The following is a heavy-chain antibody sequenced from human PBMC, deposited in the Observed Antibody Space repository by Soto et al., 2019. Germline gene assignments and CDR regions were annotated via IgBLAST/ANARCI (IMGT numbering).Heavy chain of an antibody. CDR1: GFTFTSSA. Sequence: QMQLVQSGPEVKKPGTSVKVSCKASGFTFTSSAVQWVRQARGQRLEWIGWIVVGSGNTNYAQKFQERVTITRDMSTSPAYMELSSLRSEDTAVYYCAADQGYCSGGSCYSGFDYWGQGTLVTVSS. D-gene: IGHD2-15*01. CDR3: AADQGYCSGGSCYSGFDY. V-gene: IGHV1-58*01. CDR2: IVVGSGNT. J-gene: IGHJ4*02.